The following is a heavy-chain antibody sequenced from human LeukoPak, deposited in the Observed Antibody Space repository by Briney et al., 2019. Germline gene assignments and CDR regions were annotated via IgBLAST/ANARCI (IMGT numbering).Heavy chain of an antibody. Sequence: PSETLSLTCTVSGGSTNTYCWSWIRQPAEKGLEWIGRIYPSGSTYYNPSLKSRVTISIDKSKNQSSLRLTSVTAADTAVYYCARDRSGYSEYYFDYWGQGSLVTVSS. V-gene: IGHV4-4*07. D-gene: IGHD5-12*01. CDR2: IYPSGST. CDR1: GGSTNTYC. CDR3: ARDRSGYSEYYFDY. J-gene: IGHJ4*02.